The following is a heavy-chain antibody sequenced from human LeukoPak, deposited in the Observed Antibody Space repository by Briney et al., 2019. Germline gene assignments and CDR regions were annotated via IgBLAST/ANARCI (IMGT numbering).Heavy chain of an antibody. Sequence: GGSLRLSCAASGFTFSSYSMNWVRQAPGKGLEWVSYISSSGSTIYYADSVKGRFTISRDNAKNSLYLQMNSLRAEDTAVYYCASHYGSGAFDIWGQGTMVTVSS. V-gene: IGHV3-48*04. CDR1: GFTFSSYS. J-gene: IGHJ3*02. D-gene: IGHD3-10*01. CDR2: ISSSGSTI. CDR3: ASHYGSGAFDI.